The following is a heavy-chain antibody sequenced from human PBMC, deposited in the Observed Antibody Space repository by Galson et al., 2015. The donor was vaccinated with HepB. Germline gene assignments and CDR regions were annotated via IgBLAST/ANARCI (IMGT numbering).Heavy chain of an antibody. CDR1: GFTFSSYA. V-gene: IGHV3-23*01. Sequence: SLRLSCAASGFTFSSYAMSWVRQAPGKGLEWVSAISGSGGSTYYADSVKGRFTISRDNSKNTLYLQMNSLRAEDTAVYYCAKGPLIAAAGTSLGRRYDYWGQGTLVTVSS. CDR3: AKGPLIAAAGTSLGRRYDY. D-gene: IGHD6-13*01. CDR2: ISGSGGST. J-gene: IGHJ4*02.